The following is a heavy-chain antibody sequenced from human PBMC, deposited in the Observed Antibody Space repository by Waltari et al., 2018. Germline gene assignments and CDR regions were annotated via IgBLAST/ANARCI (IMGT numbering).Heavy chain of an antibody. V-gene: IGHV3-9*01. J-gene: IGHJ1*01. Sequence: EVQLVESGGGLAQPGRSLRLSCVASGFTFDDYAMHWVRQRPGKGLEWGSGISWNSGGIGYADSTRCRFTISRDNAKKSLYLQMQSLRPDDTARYYCVKGGWGFGELYDQHWGQGTLVTVSS. CDR2: ISWNSGGI. CDR3: VKGGWGFGELYDQH. D-gene: IGHD3-10*01. CDR1: GFTFDDYA.